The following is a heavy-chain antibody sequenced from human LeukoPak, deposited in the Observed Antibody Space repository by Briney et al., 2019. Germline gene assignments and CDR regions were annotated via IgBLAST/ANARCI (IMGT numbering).Heavy chain of an antibody. Sequence: GGSLRLSCAASEFTFSSYAMSWVRQAPGKGLEWVSGISGSNGNTYYADSVKGRFTISRDNSKNTLYLQMNSLRAEDTAVYYCARDMDRYYMDVWGKGTTVTVSS. CDR3: ARDMDRYYMDV. J-gene: IGHJ6*03. D-gene: IGHD3-10*01. CDR1: EFTFSSYA. CDR2: ISGSNGNT. V-gene: IGHV3-23*01.